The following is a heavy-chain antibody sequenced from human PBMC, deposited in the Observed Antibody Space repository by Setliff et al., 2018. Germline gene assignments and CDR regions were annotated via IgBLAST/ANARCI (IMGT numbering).Heavy chain of an antibody. V-gene: IGHV1-8*02. CDR3: ARDVPFWSGYYTGYYYYYGMDV. CDR1: GYTFTSYD. Sequence: ASVKVSCKASGYTFTSYDINWVRQATGQGLEWMGWMNPTSGNTGYAQKFQGRVTMTRNTSISTAYMELSSLRSEDTAVYYCARDVPFWSGYYTGYYYYYGMDVWGQVTTVTVSS. D-gene: IGHD3-3*01. J-gene: IGHJ6*02. CDR2: MNPTSGNT.